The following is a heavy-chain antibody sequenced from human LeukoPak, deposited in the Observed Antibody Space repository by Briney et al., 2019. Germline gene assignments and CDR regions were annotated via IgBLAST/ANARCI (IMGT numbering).Heavy chain of an antibody. V-gene: IGHV1-46*01. CDR3: ARDSTFGITIFGVVRWFDP. J-gene: IGHJ5*02. D-gene: IGHD3-3*01. CDR1: GYTFTSYY. Sequence: ASVKVSCKASGYTFTSYYMHWVRQAPGQGLEWMGIINPSGGSTSYAQKFQGRVTMTRDTSTSTVYMELSSLRSEDTAVYYCARDSTFGITIFGVVRWFDPWGQGTLVTVSS. CDR2: INPSGGST.